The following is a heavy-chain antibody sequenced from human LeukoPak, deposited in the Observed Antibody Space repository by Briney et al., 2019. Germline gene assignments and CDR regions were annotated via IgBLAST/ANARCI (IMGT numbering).Heavy chain of an antibody. V-gene: IGHV3-13*01. CDR3: ASHGFAL. D-gene: IGHD3-10*01. CDR1: GFTFSSHD. Sequence: GGSLRLSCVAAGFTFSSHDIHWVRQAPGKGLEWVSAIGTAGDTYYLGSVKGRFTISRENAKNSLYLQMDTLGAGDTAMYYCASHGFALWGQGTLVTVSS. CDR2: IGTAGDT. J-gene: IGHJ4*02.